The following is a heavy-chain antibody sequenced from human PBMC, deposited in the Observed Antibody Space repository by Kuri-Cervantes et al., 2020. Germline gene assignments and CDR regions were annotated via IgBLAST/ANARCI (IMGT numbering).Heavy chain of an antibody. CDR1: GFTFSGSA. CDR3: ARSAMVRGVWIWDGMDV. V-gene: IGHV3-73*01. D-gene: IGHD3-10*01. CDR2: IRSKANSYAT. J-gene: IGHJ6*02. Sequence: GESLKISCAASGFTFSGSAMHWVRQASGKGLEWVGRIRSKANSYATAYAASVKGRFTISRDDSKNTAYLQMNSLKTEYTAVYYCARSAMVRGVWIWDGMDVWGQGTTVTVSS.